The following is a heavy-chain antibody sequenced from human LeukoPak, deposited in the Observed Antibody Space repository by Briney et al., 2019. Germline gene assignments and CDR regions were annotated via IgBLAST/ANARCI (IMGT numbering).Heavy chain of an antibody. CDR2: ISSSSSTI. D-gene: IGHD3-22*01. V-gene: IGHV3-48*01. CDR3: ARARSGYQFDY. J-gene: IGHJ4*02. Sequence: GGSLRLSCAASGFTFSSYSMNWVRQAPGKGLEGVSYISSSSSTIYYADSVKGRFTISRDNAKNSLYLQMNSLRAEDTAVYYCARARSGYQFDYWGQGTLVTVSS. CDR1: GFTFSSYS.